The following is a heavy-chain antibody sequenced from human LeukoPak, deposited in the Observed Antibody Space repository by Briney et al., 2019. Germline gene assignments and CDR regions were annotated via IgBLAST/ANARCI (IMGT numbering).Heavy chain of an antibody. J-gene: IGHJ3*02. D-gene: IGHD2-2*01. CDR1: GGTFSSYA. CDR2: IIPIFGTA. CDR3: ARSSHRDIVVVPAAQDAFDI. Sequence: SVKVSCKASGGTFSSYAISWVRQAPGQGLEWMGGIIPIFGTANYAQKFQGRVTITADESTSTAYMELSSLRSEDTAVYYCARSSHRDIVVVPAAQDAFDIWGQGTMVTVSS. V-gene: IGHV1-69*13.